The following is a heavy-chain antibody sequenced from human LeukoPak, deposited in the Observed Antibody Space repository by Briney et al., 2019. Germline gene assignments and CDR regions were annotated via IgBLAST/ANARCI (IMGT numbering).Heavy chain of an antibody. CDR1: GGTFSSYA. V-gene: IGHV1-69*01. D-gene: IGHD3-10*01. J-gene: IGHJ5*02. CDR3: AREASYHYYGSGGPHPIPTKGLWFDP. CDR2: IIPIFGTA. Sequence: SVKVSCKASGGTFSSYAISWVRQAPGQGLEWMGGIIPIFGTANYAQKFQGRVTITADESTSTAYMELSSLRSEDTAVYYCAREASYHYYGSGGPHPIPTKGLWFDPWGQGTLVTVSS.